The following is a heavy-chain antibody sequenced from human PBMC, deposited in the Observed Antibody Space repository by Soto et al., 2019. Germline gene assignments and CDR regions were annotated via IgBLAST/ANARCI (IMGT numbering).Heavy chain of an antibody. CDR3: ARQGTEYCSGGSCYPYAFDI. CDR1: GGSISSSSYY. J-gene: IGHJ3*02. CDR2: IYYSGST. Sequence: QLQLQESGPGLVKPSETLSLTCTVYGGSISSSSYYWGWIRQPPGKGLEWIGSIYYSGSTYYNPSLKGRVTISVDTSQNQFSLKLSSVSGADTAVYYCARQGTEYCSGGSCYPYAFDIWGQGTMVTVAS. V-gene: IGHV4-39*01. D-gene: IGHD2-15*01.